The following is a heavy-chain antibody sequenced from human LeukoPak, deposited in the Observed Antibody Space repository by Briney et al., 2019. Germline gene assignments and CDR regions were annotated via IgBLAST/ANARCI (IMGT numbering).Heavy chain of an antibody. V-gene: IGHV1-18*01. CDR3: ARDNYYYDSSGTFDY. CDR1: GYTFTSYG. Sequence: GAPVKVSCKASGYTFTSYGISWVRQAPGQGLEWMGWISAYNGNTNYAQKLQGRVTMTTDTSTSTAYMELRSLRSDDTAVYYCARDNYYYDSSGTFDYWGQGTLVTVSS. CDR2: ISAYNGNT. J-gene: IGHJ4*02. D-gene: IGHD3-22*01.